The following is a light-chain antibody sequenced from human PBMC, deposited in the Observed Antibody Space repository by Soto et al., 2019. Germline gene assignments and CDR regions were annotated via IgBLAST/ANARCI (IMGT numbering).Light chain of an antibody. CDR3: SSYTSSTTLYV. Sequence: QSALTQPASVSGSPGQWITISCTGTSSDVGGYNDVSWYQQHPGKAPKLMIYEVTNRPSGVSNRFSGSKSGNTASLTISGLRAEDEADYYCSSYTSSTTLYVFGTGTKVTVL. CDR1: SSDVGGYND. CDR2: EVT. J-gene: IGLJ1*01. V-gene: IGLV2-14*01.